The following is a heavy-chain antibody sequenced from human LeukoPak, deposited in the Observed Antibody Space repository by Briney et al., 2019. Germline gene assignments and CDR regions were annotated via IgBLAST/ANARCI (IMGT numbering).Heavy chain of an antibody. J-gene: IGHJ6*02. Sequence: GGSLRLSCAASGFTFRSYGMHWVRQAPGKGLEWVAVIWYDGSNKYYADSVKGRFTISRDNSKNTLYLQLNSLRDEDKAVYYCARDPRYCSGGSCYSGNIPYYYYYGMDVWGQGTTVTVSS. CDR2: IWYDGSNK. CDR1: GFTFRSYG. CDR3: ARDPRYCSGGSCYSGNIPYYYYYGMDV. D-gene: IGHD2-15*01. V-gene: IGHV3-33*01.